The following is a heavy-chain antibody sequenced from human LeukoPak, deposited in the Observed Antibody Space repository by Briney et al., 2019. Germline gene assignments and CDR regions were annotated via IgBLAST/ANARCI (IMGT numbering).Heavy chain of an antibody. CDR1: GGSISNYY. CDR2: IYYSGST. CDR3: ARYGWERLRGGFYYYMDV. Sequence: SETLSLTCTVSGGSISNYYWSWIRQPPGKTLESIGYIYYSGSTSYNPSLESRVTISVDTSKNQFSLKLRSVTAADTAVYYCARYGWERLRGGFYYYMDVWGKGTTVIVSS. D-gene: IGHD1-26*01. V-gene: IGHV4-59*01. J-gene: IGHJ6*03.